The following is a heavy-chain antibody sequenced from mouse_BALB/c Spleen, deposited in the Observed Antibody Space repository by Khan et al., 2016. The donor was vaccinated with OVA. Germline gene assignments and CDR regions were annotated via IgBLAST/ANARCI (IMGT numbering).Heavy chain of an antibody. V-gene: IGHV3-2*02. CDR3: ARSVTITTVVATDFDC. J-gene: IGHJ2*01. Sequence: EVQLQESGPGLVKPSQSLSLTCTVTGYSITSDCAWNWIRQFPGNKLEWMGYISYSGHTSYNPSLKSRISIPRDPSKNQFFLQLNSVTTEDTATYYCARSVTITTVVATDFDCWGQGTTLTVSS. D-gene: IGHD1-1*01. CDR1: GYSITSDCA. CDR2: ISYSGHT.